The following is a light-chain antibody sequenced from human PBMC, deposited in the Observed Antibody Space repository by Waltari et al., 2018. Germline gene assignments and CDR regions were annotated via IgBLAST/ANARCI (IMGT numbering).Light chain of an antibody. CDR2: DVN. V-gene: IGLV2-11*01. CDR1: SSDVGGYAL. Sequence: QSALTQPRSASGSPGQSVTISCTGTSSDVGGYALVSWYQQPPGKAPKVMISDVNKRPSGVPDRFSGSKSGNTASLTISGLQAEDEADYYCCSYAGSYTWVLGGGTQLTVL. J-gene: IGLJ3*02. CDR3: CSYAGSYTWV.